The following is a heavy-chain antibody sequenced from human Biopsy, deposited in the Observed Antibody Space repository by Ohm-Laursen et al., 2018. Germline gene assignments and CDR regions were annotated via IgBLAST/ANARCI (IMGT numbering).Heavy chain of an antibody. Sequence: GTLSLTWTVSGGSISNNNYYWGWIRQPPGKGLEWIGSIFYRGSTHYKPSLKSRVNISVDTSKNQFSLKLNSGTRADPAVYYYVRGGSGSFPFDYWGPGTLVTVSS. CDR2: IFYRGST. D-gene: IGHD3-10*01. CDR1: GGSISNNNYY. V-gene: IGHV4-39*07. CDR3: VRGGSGSFPFDY. J-gene: IGHJ4*02.